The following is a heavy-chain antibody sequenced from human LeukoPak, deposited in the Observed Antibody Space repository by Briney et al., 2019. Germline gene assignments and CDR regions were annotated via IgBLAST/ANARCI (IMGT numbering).Heavy chain of an antibody. J-gene: IGHJ4*02. Sequence: ASETLSLTCAVYGGSFNGYYWTWIRQPPGKGLEWIGEINYTGSTTNYNPSLKNRVTISVDMYKNQFSLKLISVTAADAAVYFCTRRRWGYGSGSYDFWGQGTLVTVSS. V-gene: IGHV4-34*01. D-gene: IGHD3-10*01. CDR3: TRRRWGYGSGSYDF. CDR2: INYTGSTT. CDR1: GGSFNGYY.